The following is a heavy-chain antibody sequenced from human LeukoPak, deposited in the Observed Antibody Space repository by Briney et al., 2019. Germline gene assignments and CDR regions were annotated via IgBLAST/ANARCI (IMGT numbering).Heavy chain of an antibody. J-gene: IGHJ4*02. V-gene: IGHV3-9*01. Sequence: PGGSLRLSCAASGFTFDNYAMHWVRQAPGKGLEWVSGISWNSDTIGYADSVKGRFTISRDNAKNSLYLQMNSLRAEDTALYYCAKDFAAQMVRGAIDYWGQGTLVTVSS. CDR3: AKDFAAQMVRGAIDY. D-gene: IGHD3-10*01. CDR2: ISWNSDTI. CDR1: GFTFDNYA.